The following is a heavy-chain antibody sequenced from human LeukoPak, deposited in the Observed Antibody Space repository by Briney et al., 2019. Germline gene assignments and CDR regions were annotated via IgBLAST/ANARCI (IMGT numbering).Heavy chain of an antibody. V-gene: IGHV3-53*01. CDR2: IYSGGST. CDR3: ARVGHDYGDYALDY. J-gene: IGHJ4*01. D-gene: IGHD4-17*01. CDR1: GFTVSINY. Sequence: GGSLRLSCAASGFTVSINYMTWVRQAPGKGLEWVSVIYSGGSTYFADSVKGRFTISRDTSKNTVYLQMSNLRVEDTAVYFCARVGHDYGDYALDYWGHGTLVTVSS.